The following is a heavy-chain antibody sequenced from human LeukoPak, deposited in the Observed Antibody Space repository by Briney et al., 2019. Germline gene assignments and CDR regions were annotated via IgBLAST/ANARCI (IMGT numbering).Heavy chain of an antibody. D-gene: IGHD3-10*01. CDR2: ISGSGGST. J-gene: IGHJ4*02. CDR1: GFTFSSYA. V-gene: IGHV3-23*01. Sequence: PGGSLRFSCAASGFTFSSYAMSWVRQAPGKGLEWVSAISGSGGSTYYADSVKGRFTISRDNSKNTLYLQMNSLRAEDTAVYYCARRKRGPFDYWGQGTLVTVSS. CDR3: ARRKRGPFDY.